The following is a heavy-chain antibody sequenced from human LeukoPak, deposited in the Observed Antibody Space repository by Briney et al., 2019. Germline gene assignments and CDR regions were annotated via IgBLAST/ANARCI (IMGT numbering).Heavy chain of an antibody. Sequence: KTSETLSLTCAVYGGSFSGYYWTWIRQPPGKGLEWIGEINHSGSTNYNPSLKSRVTISVDTSKNQFSLKLSSVTAADTAVYYCARADTAISWFDPWGQGTLVTVSS. CDR1: GGSFSGYY. D-gene: IGHD5-18*01. CDR3: ARADTAISWFDP. V-gene: IGHV4-34*01. CDR2: INHSGST. J-gene: IGHJ5*02.